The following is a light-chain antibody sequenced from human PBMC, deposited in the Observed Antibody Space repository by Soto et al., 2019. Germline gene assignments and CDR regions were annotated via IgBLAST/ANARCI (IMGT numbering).Light chain of an antibody. CDR1: QGVNSY. CDR3: QQRSNWPLT. J-gene: IGKJ4*01. CDR2: DAS. Sequence: EIVLTQSPATLSLSPGERATLSCRASQGVNSYLAWYQQKPGQAPRLLIYDASNRATGIPARFSGSGSGTDFPLTISSLEPEDLAVYYCQQRSNWPLTFGGGTKVEIK. V-gene: IGKV3-11*01.